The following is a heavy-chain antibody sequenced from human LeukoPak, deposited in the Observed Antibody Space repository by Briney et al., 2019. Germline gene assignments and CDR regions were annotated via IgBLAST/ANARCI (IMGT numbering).Heavy chain of an antibody. CDR2: IYHSGST. CDR1: GGSISSSHW. J-gene: IGHJ5*02. Sequence: SGTLSLTCAVSGGSISSSHWWSWVRQPPGKGLEWTGEIYHSGSTNYNPSLKSRVTISVDKSKNQFSLKLSSVTAADTAVYYCARDPLYCSSTSCYSAQWWFDPWGQGTLVTVSS. D-gene: IGHD2-2*01. CDR3: ARDPLYCSSTSCYSAQWWFDP. V-gene: IGHV4-4*02.